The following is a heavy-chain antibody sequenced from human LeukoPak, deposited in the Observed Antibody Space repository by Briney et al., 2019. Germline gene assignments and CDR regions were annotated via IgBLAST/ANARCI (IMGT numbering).Heavy chain of an antibody. CDR1: GFTFSSYW. V-gene: IGHV3-7*01. CDR2: MKQDGSEK. J-gene: IGHJ6*03. D-gene: IGHD3-10*01. Sequence: PGGSLRLSCAASGFTFSSYWMHWVRQAPGKGLEWVANMKQDGSEKYYVDSVKGRFTISRDNAKNSLYLQMNSLRTEDTAVYYCARITVVRVAAMDVWGKGTTVTISS. CDR3: ARITVVRVAAMDV.